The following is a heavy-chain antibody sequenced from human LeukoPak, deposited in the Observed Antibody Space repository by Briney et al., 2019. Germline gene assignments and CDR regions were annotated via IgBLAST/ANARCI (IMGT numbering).Heavy chain of an antibody. CDR3: ARDLGGIAGS. J-gene: IGHJ4*02. V-gene: IGHV3-74*01. CDR2: INEDGSIT. Sequence: PGGSLRLSCAASGFTFTRYWMHWVRHVPGKGLDWVSRINEDGSITTHADSVRGRFTISRDNARDTLYLQMNSLRSEDTAVYYCARDLGGIAGSWGQGTLVTVSS. D-gene: IGHD1-26*01. CDR1: GFTFTRYW.